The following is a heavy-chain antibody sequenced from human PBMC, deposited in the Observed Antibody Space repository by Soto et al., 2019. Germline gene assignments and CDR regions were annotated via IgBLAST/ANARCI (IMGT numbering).Heavy chain of an antibody. J-gene: IGHJ4*02. V-gene: IGHV4-31*03. Sequence: VQLQESGPGLVKPLQTLSLTCTVSDVSISSGDYYWSWIRQHPGKGLGWVGYISYSGSTQHNPSLNSRIRMSFDPQKTQFSLKLSSVTSADTAAYYCSTFGTLAALSPHHNYWGQGVLVTVSS. CDR2: ISYSGST. D-gene: IGHD6-13*01. CDR1: DVSISSGDYY. CDR3: STFGTLAALSPHHNY.